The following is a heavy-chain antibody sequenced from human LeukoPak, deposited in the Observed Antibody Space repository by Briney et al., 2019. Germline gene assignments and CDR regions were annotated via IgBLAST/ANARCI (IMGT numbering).Heavy chain of an antibody. D-gene: IGHD2/OR15-2a*01. CDR2: ISHSGST. Sequence: PSETLSLTCAVYGGSFSGYYWSWIRQPPGKGLEWIGEISHSGSTNYNPSLKSRVTISVDTSKNQFSLKLSSVTAADTAVYYCARRRLLNLYYFDYWGQGTLVTVSS. CDR3: ARRRLLNLYYFDY. CDR1: GGSFSGYY. J-gene: IGHJ4*02. V-gene: IGHV4-34*01.